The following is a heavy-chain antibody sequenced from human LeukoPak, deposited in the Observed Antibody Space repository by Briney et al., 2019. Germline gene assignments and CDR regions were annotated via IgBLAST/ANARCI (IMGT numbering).Heavy chain of an antibody. CDR2: IYYSGST. D-gene: IGHD6-13*01. V-gene: IGHV4-59*01. CDR1: GGSISSYY. CDR3: ARHSSSYYRTFDY. J-gene: IGHJ4*02. Sequence: SETLSLTCTVSGGSISSYYWSWIRQPPGKGLEWIGYIYYSGSTNYNPSLKSRVTISVDTSKNQFSLKLSSVTAADTAVYYCARHSSSYYRTFDYWGQGTLVTVSS.